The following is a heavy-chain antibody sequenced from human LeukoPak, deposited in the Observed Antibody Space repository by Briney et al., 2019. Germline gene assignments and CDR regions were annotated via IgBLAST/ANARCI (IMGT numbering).Heavy chain of an antibody. J-gene: IGHJ4*02. D-gene: IGHD3-22*01. CDR3: ARDHYYNSSGYTFGY. CDR2: IYSSGST. Sequence: SETLSLTCTVSGGSISSYYWSWIRQPPGKGLEWIGYIYSSGSTNYNPSLKGRVTISVDTSKNQFSLKLTSVTAADTAVYYCARDHYYNSSGYTFGYWGQGTLVTVSS. CDR1: GGSISSYY. V-gene: IGHV4-59*01.